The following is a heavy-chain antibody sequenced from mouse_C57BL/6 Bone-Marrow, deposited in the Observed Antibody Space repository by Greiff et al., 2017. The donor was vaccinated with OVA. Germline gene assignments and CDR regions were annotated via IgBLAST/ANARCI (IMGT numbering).Heavy chain of an antibody. V-gene: IGHV7-3*01. CDR1: GFTFTDYY. D-gene: IGHD1-1*01. CDR3: ARSLIRGAMDY. CDR2: IRNKANGYTT. J-gene: IGHJ4*01. Sequence: EVKLMESGGGLVQPGGSLILSCAASGFTFTDYYMSWVRQPPGKALEWLGFIRNKANGYTTEYSASVKGRFTISRDNSQSILYLQMNALRAEDSATYYCARSLIRGAMDYWGQGTSVTVSS.